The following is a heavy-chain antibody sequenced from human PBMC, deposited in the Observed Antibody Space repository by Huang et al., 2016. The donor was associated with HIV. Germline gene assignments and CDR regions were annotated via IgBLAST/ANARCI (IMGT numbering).Heavy chain of an antibody. V-gene: IGHV1-69*01. CDR3: VSDYYDSSGYRAEYFRH. Sequence: QVQLVQSGAAVKKPGSSVRVSCRASGGSFRDYGINWVRQAAGQGLEWMGGSVPMCGTGSDAQRFQGRLTINADESTSTVYMDLNSLRSEDTAFYYCVSDYYDSSGYRAEYFRHWGQGTLVIVSS. CDR2: SVPMCGTG. CDR1: GGSFRDYG. J-gene: IGHJ1*01. D-gene: IGHD3-22*01.